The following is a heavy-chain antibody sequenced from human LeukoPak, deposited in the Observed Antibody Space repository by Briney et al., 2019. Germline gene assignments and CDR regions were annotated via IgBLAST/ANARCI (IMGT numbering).Heavy chain of an antibody. CDR2: ISYDGSNK. V-gene: IGHV3-30*18. J-gene: IGHJ6*02. D-gene: IGHD4-17*01. Sequence: GRSLRLSCAASGFTFSSYGMHWVRQAPGKVLEWVAVISYDGSNKYYADSVKGRFTISRDNSKNTLYLQMNSLRAEDTAVYYCAKDLVVTVRYYYYGMDVWGQGTTVTVSS. CDR3: AKDLVVTVRYYYYGMDV. CDR1: GFTFSSYG.